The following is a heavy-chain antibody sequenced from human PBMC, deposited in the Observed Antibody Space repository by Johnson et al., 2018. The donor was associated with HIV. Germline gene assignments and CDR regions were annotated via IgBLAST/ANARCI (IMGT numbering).Heavy chain of an antibody. J-gene: IGHJ3*02. V-gene: IGHV3-30-3*01. CDR1: GFTFSDHY. CDR3: ARGSPYYNVWSGYVDAFDI. CDR2: ISYDGSNK. Sequence: QVQLVESGGGLVQPGGSLRLSCAASGFTFSDHYMDWVRQAPGKGLEWVAVISYDGSNKYYADSVKGRFTISRDNSKNTLYLQMKSLRAEDTAVYYCARGSPYYNVWSGYVDAFDIWGQGTMVTVSS. D-gene: IGHD3-3*01.